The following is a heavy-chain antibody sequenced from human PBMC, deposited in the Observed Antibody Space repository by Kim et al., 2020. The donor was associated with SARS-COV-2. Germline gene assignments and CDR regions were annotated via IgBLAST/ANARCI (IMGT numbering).Heavy chain of an antibody. CDR2: FDPEDGET. CDR3: ATLPMTTVTMGWFDP. J-gene: IGHJ5*02. CDR1: GYTLTELS. Sequence: ASVKVSCKVSGYTLTELSMHWVRQAPGKGLEWMGGFDPEDGETIYAQKFQGRVTMTEDTSTDTAYMELSSLRSEDTAVYYCATLPMTTVTMGWFDPWGQGTLVTVSS. V-gene: IGHV1-24*01. D-gene: IGHD4-4*01.